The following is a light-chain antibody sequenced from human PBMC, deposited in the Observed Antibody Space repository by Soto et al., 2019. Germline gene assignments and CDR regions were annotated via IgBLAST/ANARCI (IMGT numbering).Light chain of an antibody. CDR1: SSDVGGYNY. CDR2: GVT. CDR3: SSYTSASTLLYL. Sequence: SALTQPASVSGSPGQSITISCTGTSSDVGGYNYVSWYLQHPGIAPKLLIYGVTNRPSGVSTRFSGSKSGNTASLTISGLQAEDEADYHCSSYTSASTLLYLFGTGTKLTVL. J-gene: IGLJ1*01. V-gene: IGLV2-14*01.